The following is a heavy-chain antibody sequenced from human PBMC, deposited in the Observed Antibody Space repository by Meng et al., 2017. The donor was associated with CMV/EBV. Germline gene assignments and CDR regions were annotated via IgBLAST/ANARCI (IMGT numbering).Heavy chain of an antibody. V-gene: IGHV3-48*03. CDR2: ISSSGSTI. CDR3: ARGYCTNGVCYQRGGNDY. Sequence: GGSLRLSCAASGFTFSSYEMNWVRQAPGKGLEWVSYISSSGSTIYYADSVKGRFTISRDNAKHSLYLQMNSLRAEDTAVYYCARGYCTNGVCYQRGGNDYWGQGTLVTVSS. CDR1: GFTFSSYE. J-gene: IGHJ4*02. D-gene: IGHD2-8*01.